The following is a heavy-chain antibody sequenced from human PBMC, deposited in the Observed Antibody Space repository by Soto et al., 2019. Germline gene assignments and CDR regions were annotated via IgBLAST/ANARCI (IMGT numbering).Heavy chain of an antibody. J-gene: IGHJ5*02. CDR1: GGSIGTSAYY. CDR3: SRRAPEGFDP. V-gene: IGHV4-39*01. CDR2: INHSGNT. Sequence: SETLSLTCAVSGGSIGTSAYYWGWIRQAPAKGLEWIGSINHSGNTYLSPSLKDRVTMSVDTSKNSFSLKLRSATAADTGLYYCSRRAPEGFDPWGQGTLVTVSS.